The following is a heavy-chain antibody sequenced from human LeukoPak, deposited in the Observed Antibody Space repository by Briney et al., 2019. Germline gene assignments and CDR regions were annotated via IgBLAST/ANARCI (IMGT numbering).Heavy chain of an antibody. CDR1: GFTFTSSA. CDR3: AALEMYYYYGMDV. V-gene: IGHV1-58*02. D-gene: IGHD5-24*01. Sequence: RASVKVSCKASGFTFTSSAMQWVRQARGQRLEWIGWIVVGSGNTNYAQKFQERVTITRDMSTSTAYMELSSLRSEDTAVYYCAALEMYYYYGMDVWGQGTTVTVSS. J-gene: IGHJ6*02. CDR2: IVVGSGNT.